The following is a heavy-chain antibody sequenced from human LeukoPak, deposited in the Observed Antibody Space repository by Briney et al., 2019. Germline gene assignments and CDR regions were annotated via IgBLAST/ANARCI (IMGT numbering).Heavy chain of an antibody. J-gene: IGHJ4*02. CDR3: AKVPNYDILTGYYTSNYFDY. CDR1: GFTFTSYA. V-gene: IGHV3-23*01. D-gene: IGHD3-9*01. CDR2: ISGSTGST. Sequence: PGGSLRLSCAASGFTFTSYAMSWVRQAPGKGLEWVSAISGSTGSTYYADSVKGRFTISRDDSKNTLYLQMNSLRAEDTAVYYCAKVPNYDILTGYYTSNYFDYWGQGTLVTVSS.